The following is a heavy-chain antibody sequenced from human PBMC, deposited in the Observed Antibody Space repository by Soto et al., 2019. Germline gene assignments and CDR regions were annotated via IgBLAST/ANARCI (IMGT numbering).Heavy chain of an antibody. CDR1: GGSISSGGYY. J-gene: IGHJ5*02. CDR2: IYYSGST. V-gene: IGHV4-31*03. CDR3: AHSDDYGDYGWFDP. D-gene: IGHD4-17*01. Sequence: QVQLQESGPGLVKPSQTLSLTCTVSGGSISSGGYYWSWIRQHPGKGLEWIGYIYYSGSTYYNPSLQRRVTISVDPSKNPFSLKLSSVTAADTAVYYCAHSDDYGDYGWFDPGGQGTLVTVSS.